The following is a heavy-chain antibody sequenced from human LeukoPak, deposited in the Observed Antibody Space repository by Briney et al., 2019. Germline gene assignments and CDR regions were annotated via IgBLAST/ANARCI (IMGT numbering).Heavy chain of an antibody. D-gene: IGHD6-19*01. V-gene: IGHV1-18*01. Sequence: ASVKVPCKASGYTFTSYGISWVRQAPGQGLEWMGWISAYNGNTNYAQKLQGRVTMTTDTSTSTAYMELRSLRSDDTAVYYCARGNSIAVAGWMLSYYMDVWGKGTTVTISS. J-gene: IGHJ6*03. CDR2: ISAYNGNT. CDR3: ARGNSIAVAGWMLSYYMDV. CDR1: GYTFTSYG.